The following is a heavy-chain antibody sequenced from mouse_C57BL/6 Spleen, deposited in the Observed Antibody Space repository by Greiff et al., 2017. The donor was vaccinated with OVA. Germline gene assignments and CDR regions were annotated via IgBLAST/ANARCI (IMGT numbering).Heavy chain of an antibody. CDR1: GFSLTSYG. J-gene: IGHJ2*01. CDR2: IWSGGST. V-gene: IGHV2-2*01. CDR3: ARGLNFDY. Sequence: VKLMESGPGLVQPSQSLSITCTVSGFSLTSYGVHWVRQSPGQGLEWLGVIWSGGSTDYNAAFISRLSISKDNSKSQVFCKMNSLQADDTAIYYWARGLNFDYWGQGTTLTVSS. D-gene: IGHD2-2*01.